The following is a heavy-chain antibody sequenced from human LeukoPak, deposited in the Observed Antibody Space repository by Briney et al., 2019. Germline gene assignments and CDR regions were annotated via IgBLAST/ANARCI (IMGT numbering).Heavy chain of an antibody. CDR1: GFTFSNAW. CDR2: IKSKTGGGTT. V-gene: IGHV3-15*01. Sequence: GGSLRLSCAASGFTFSNAWMSWVRQAPGKGLEWVGCIKSKTGGGTTDYAAPVKGRFTISRDDSKNTLYLQMNSLKTEDTAVYYCTTEWYCSGGSCYPDLDYWGQGTLVTVSS. J-gene: IGHJ4*02. D-gene: IGHD2-15*01. CDR3: TTEWYCSGGSCYPDLDY.